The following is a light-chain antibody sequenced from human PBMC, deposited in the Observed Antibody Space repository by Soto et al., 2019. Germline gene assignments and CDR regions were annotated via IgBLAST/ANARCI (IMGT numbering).Light chain of an antibody. Sequence: DIQMTQSPSSLSASVGDRVTITCQASQDISNYLNWYQQKPGKAPKLLIYDASNLETGVPSRFSGSGSGTDFTFTISSLQPEDSAPYYCQDYDNRPLTFGGGTKVEIK. CDR3: QDYDNRPLT. CDR2: DAS. J-gene: IGKJ4*01. V-gene: IGKV1-33*01. CDR1: QDISNY.